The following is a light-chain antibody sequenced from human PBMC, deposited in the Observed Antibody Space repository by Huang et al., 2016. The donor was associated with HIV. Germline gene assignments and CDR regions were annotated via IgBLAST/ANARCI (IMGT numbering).Light chain of an antibody. CDR3: MQRIDFPLT. V-gene: IGKV2-40*01. J-gene: IGKJ4*01. Sequence: DIVMTQTPLSLPVTPGEPASISCRSSQSLFNSDDGNTYLDWYLQKPGQSPQLLIYTVSYRASGVPDRFSGSGSGTDFTLKISRVEAEDVGVYYCMQRIDFPLTFGGGTKVEI. CDR1: QSLFNSDDGNTY. CDR2: TVS.